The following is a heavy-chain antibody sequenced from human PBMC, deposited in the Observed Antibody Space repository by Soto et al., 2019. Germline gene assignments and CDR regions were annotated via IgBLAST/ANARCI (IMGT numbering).Heavy chain of an antibody. J-gene: IGHJ6*03. CDR3: AKAVEGYCSSTSCLYYYYYYMDV. CDR1: GFTFSSYA. D-gene: IGHD2-2*01. V-gene: IGHV3-23*01. CDR2: ISGSGGST. Sequence: GGSLRLSCAASGFTFSSYAMSWVRRAPGKGLEWVSAISGSGGSTYYADSVKGRFTISRDNSKNTLYLQMNSLRAEDTAVYYCAKAVEGYCSSTSCLYYYYYYMDVWGKGTTVTVSS.